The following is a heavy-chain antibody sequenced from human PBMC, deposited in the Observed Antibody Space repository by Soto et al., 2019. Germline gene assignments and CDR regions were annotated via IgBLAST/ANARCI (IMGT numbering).Heavy chain of an antibody. Sequence: QVQLQESGPGLVKPSETLSLTCTVSGGSVSSGTYYWSWIRQPPGKGLEWIGYIYYSGSTNYNPSLKSRVTMSVDTSKNQFSPKLSSVTAADTAVYYCATISPIYYYGMDVWGQGTTVTVSS. CDR3: ATISPIYYYGMDV. J-gene: IGHJ6*02. V-gene: IGHV4-61*01. CDR1: GGSVSSGTYY. D-gene: IGHD3-3*02. CDR2: IYYSGST.